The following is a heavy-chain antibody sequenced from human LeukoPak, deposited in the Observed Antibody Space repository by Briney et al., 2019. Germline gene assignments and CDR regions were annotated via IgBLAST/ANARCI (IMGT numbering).Heavy chain of an antibody. D-gene: IGHD2-21*02. CDR2: IKSKTVGGTT. Sequence: PGGSLRLSCAASGFTFSNAWMSWVRHAPGKGLEWVGRIKSKTVGGTTDYAAPVKGRFTISRDDSKNTVYLQMDSLKTEDTAVYYCTTSLAYCVGDCYPTRWGQGTLVTVSS. CDR1: GFTFSNAW. J-gene: IGHJ4*02. CDR3: TTSLAYCVGDCYPTR. V-gene: IGHV3-15*01.